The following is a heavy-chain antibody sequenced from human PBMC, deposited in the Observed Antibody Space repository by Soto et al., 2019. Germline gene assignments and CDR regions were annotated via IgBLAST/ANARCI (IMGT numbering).Heavy chain of an antibody. J-gene: IGHJ6*02. CDR3: AREGRGTGYYYDSSGYYYYYGMDV. Sequence: GGSLRLSCAASGFTFSSYWMSWVRQAPGKGLEWVANIKQDGSEKYYVDSVKGRFTISRDNAKNSLYLQMNSLRAEDTAVYYCAREGRGTGYYYDSSGYYYYYGMDVWGQGTTVTVSS. CDR2: IKQDGSEK. D-gene: IGHD3-22*01. V-gene: IGHV3-7*01. CDR1: GFTFSSYW.